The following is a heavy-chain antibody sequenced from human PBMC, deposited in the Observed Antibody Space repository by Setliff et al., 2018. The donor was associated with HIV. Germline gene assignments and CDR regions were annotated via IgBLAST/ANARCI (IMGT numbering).Heavy chain of an antibody. V-gene: IGHV3-30*04. CDR1: GFTFSSYA. D-gene: IGHD3-22*01. Sequence: PGGSLRLSCAVSGFTFSSYAMHWVRQAPGKGLEWVAFISYDGSNKYYADSVKGLFTISRDNSKNTLYLQMNSLRAEDTASYFCARSFPYYYESGGVYAMDVWGLGTTVTVSS. J-gene: IGHJ6*02. CDR2: ISYDGSNK. CDR3: ARSFPYYYESGGVYAMDV.